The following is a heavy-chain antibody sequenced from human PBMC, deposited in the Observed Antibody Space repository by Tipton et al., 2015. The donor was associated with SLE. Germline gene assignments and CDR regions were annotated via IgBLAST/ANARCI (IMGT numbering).Heavy chain of an antibody. CDR2: IYYRGGT. D-gene: IGHD5-12*01. J-gene: IGHJ4*02. CDR3: ARVDGATGRDS. CDR1: GGSVLSGTSF. V-gene: IGHV4-39*07. Sequence: TLSLTCTVSGGSVLSGTSFWGWIRQPPGKGLEWIGSIYYRGGTHYNPSLKSRVTVSMDTSKNQFSLKLNSVTAADTAVYYCARVDGATGRDSWGQGTLVTVSS.